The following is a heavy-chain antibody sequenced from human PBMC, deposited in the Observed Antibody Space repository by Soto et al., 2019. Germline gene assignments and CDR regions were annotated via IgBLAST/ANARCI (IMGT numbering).Heavy chain of an antibody. CDR1: GFTFSGHW. V-gene: IGHV3-74*01. CDR3: APHYYDNAFEI. CDR2: SNSDGSTT. D-gene: IGHD3-22*01. Sequence: EVQLVESGGGLVQPGGSLRLSCAASGFTFSGHWLHWVRQAPGKGLVWVSRSNSDGSTTNYADSVKGRFTISRDNAKNTLDLQMNSLRAEDTAVYYCAPHYYDNAFEILGQGTLVTVSS. J-gene: IGHJ3*02.